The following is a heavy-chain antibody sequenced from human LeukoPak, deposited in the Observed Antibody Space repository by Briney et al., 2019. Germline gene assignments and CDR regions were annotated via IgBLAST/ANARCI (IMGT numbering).Heavy chain of an antibody. D-gene: IGHD2-21*02. CDR1: GFTFSSYG. J-gene: IGHJ4*02. CDR3: ARVHDCGGDSYPGHFDY. V-gene: IGHV3-33*01. Sequence: PGRSLRLSCAASGFTFSSYGMHWVREAPGKGLEWVAVIWYDGSNKYYADSVKGRFPISRDNSKNTLYLQRNSLRAEDTAVYYCARVHDCGGDSYPGHFDYWGQGTLVTVSS. CDR2: IWYDGSNK.